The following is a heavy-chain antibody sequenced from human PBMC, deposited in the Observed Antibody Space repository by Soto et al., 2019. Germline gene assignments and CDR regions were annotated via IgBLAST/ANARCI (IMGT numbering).Heavy chain of an antibody. Sequence: SETLSLTCAVYGGSFSGYYWSWIRQPPGKGLEWIGEINHSGSTNYNPSLKSRVTISVDTSKNQFSLKLSSVTAADTAVYYCARGRPRGGWYASEYYYGMDVWGQGTTVPV. CDR3: ARGRPRGGWYASEYYYGMDV. D-gene: IGHD6-19*01. J-gene: IGHJ6*02. CDR2: INHSGST. V-gene: IGHV4-34*01. CDR1: GGSFSGYY.